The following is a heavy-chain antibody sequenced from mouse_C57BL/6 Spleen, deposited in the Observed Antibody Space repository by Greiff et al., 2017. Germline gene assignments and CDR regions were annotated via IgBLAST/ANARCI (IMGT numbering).Heavy chain of an antibody. J-gene: IGHJ2*01. Sequence: QVQLKESGTELVKPGASVKLSCKASGYTFTSYWMHWVKQRPGQGLEWIGNINPSNGGTNYNEKFKSKATLTVDKSSSTAYMQLSSLTSEDSAVYDCARGLLRHYFDYWGQGTTLTVSS. D-gene: IGHD1-1*01. CDR1: GYTFTSYW. CDR2: INPSNGGT. CDR3: ARGLLRHYFDY. V-gene: IGHV1-53*01.